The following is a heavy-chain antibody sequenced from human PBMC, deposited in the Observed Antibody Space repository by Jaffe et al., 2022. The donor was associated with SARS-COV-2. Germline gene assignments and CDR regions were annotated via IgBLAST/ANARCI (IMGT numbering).Heavy chain of an antibody. V-gene: IGHV3-21*01. D-gene: IGHD2-8*01. CDR2: ITGSSGYM. CDR3: ASRLCTDGLCAFDF. J-gene: IGHJ4*02. CDR1: GFTFSVYS. Sequence: EVQLVESGGGLVKPGGSLRLSCTASGFTFSVYSMNWVRQAPGKGLEWVSSITGSSGYMYYAESLKGRFTVSRDNAKNSLYLHMDSLRAEDTAVYYCASRLCTDGLCAFDFWGQGTLVTVSS.